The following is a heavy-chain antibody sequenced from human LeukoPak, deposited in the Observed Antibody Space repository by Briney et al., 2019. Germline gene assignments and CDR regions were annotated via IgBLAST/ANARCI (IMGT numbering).Heavy chain of an antibody. CDR1: GYTFSAYG. CDR2: ITGNNGHT. CDR3: ARDQRNSGSYRSEY. Sequence: ASVKVSCKTSGYTFSAYGISWVRQAPGQGLEWMGWITGNNGHTNYAPSLQGRVTMTTDTSTNTAYMELTNLRSDDTAVYYCARDQRNSGSYRSEYWGQGTLVTVSS. D-gene: IGHD1-26*01. V-gene: IGHV1-18*01. J-gene: IGHJ4*02.